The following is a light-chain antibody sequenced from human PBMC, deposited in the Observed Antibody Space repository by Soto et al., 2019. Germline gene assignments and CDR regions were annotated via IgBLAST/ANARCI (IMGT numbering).Light chain of an antibody. CDR2: DVS. CDR3: CSYAGSYSHVV. V-gene: IGLV2-11*01. CDR1: SSDVGYYNY. Sequence: QSALTQPRSVSGSPGQSVTISCTGTSSDVGYYNYVSWYQHHPGKAPKLMIYDVSKRPSGVPDRFSGSKSGNTASLTISGLQAEDDADYYCCSYAGSYSHVVFGGGTKVTVL. J-gene: IGLJ2*01.